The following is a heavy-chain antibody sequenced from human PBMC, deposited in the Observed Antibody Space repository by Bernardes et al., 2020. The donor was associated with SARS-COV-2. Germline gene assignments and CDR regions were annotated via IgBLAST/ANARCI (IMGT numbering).Heavy chain of an antibody. Sequence: SVKVSCKASGTTFTSSAVQWVRQARGQRLEWMGWIDVDGGGTNYAQKFQGRVTITWDVSTRTAYMDLSSLRSEDTAVYYCARDAVAAAGTSYYYGMDVWGQGTTVTVSS. CDR3: ARDAVAAAGTSYYYGMDV. J-gene: IGHJ6*02. D-gene: IGHD6-13*01. CDR1: GTTFTSSA. CDR2: IDVDGGGT. V-gene: IGHV1-58*01.